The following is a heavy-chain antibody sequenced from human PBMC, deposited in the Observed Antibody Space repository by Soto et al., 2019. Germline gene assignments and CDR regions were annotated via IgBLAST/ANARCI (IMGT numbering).Heavy chain of an antibody. CDR2: INHSGST. Sequence: QVQLQQWGAGLLKPSETLSLTCAVYGGSFSGYYWSWIRQPPGKGLEWIGEINHSGSTNYNPSLKSRVTISVDTSKNQFSLKLSSVTAADTAVYYFARGLGWDCSSTSCYDEKGVHAFDIWGQGTMVTVSS. D-gene: IGHD2-2*01. CDR3: ARGLGWDCSSTSCYDEKGVHAFDI. CDR1: GGSFSGYY. V-gene: IGHV4-34*01. J-gene: IGHJ3*02.